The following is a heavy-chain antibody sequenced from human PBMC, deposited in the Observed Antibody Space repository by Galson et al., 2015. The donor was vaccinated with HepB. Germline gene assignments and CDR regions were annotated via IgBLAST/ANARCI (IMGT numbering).Heavy chain of an antibody. CDR2: INPSGGST. CDR1: GYTFTSYY. Sequence: SVKVSCKASGYTFTSYYMHWVRQAPGQGLEWMGIINPSGGSTSYAQKFQGRVTMTRDTSTSTVYMELSSLRSEDTAVYYCARENDSSGYSEKGGGAEYFQHWGQGTLVTVSS. V-gene: IGHV1-46*01. CDR3: ARENDSSGYSEKGGGAEYFQH. D-gene: IGHD3-22*01. J-gene: IGHJ1*01.